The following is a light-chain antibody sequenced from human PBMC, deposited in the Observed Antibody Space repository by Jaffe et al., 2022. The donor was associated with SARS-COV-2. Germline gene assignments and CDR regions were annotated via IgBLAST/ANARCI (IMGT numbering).Light chain of an antibody. CDR1: QGISSS. CDR3: QQLNSYPIT. CDR2: AAS. Sequence: DIQLTQSPSFLSASVEDRVTITCRASQGISSSLAWYQQKPGKAPKLLIYAASTLQSGVPSRFSGSGSGTEFTLTISSLQPEDFATYYCQQLNSYPITFGQGTRLEIK. J-gene: IGKJ5*01. V-gene: IGKV1-9*01.